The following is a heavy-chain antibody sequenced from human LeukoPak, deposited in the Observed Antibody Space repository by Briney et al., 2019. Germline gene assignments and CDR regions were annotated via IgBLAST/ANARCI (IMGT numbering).Heavy chain of an antibody. CDR2: GDYSGGT. CDR3: AGERGEEYSSGWYKTNFFYN. CDR1: GDSFTSVTDY. Sequence: SETLSLTCTVSGDSFTSVTDYWAWIRQPPGKGLEWIASGDYSGGTYYNPSLESRVAISADMSKKQISLKLASVTGADTAVYYCAGERGEEYSSGWYKTNFFYNWGQGTLVTVSS. D-gene: IGHD6-19*01. J-gene: IGHJ4*02. V-gene: IGHV4-39*07.